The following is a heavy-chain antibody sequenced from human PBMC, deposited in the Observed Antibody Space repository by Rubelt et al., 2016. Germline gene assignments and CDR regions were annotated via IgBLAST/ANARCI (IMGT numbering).Heavy chain of an antibody. CDR3: ARHLAAATSPLDI. V-gene: IGHV4-39*07. J-gene: IGHJ3*02. CDR1: GGSISSSSYY. Sequence: QLQLQESGPGLVKPSETLSLTCTVSGGSISSSSYYWGWIRQPPGKGLEWIGSIYYSGSTYYNPSLKSRVTISVDTSKNQFSLKLRSVTAADTAVYYCARHLAAATSPLDIWGQGTMVTVSS. CDR2: IYYSGST. D-gene: IGHD6-13*01.